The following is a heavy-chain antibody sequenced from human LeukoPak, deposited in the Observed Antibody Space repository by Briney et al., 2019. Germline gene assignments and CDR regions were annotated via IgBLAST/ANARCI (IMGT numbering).Heavy chain of an antibody. Sequence: GGSLRLSCTTSGFTFSAYGMHWVRQAPGKGLEWVAFIRSDGRDIYYTDSVKGRFTISRENAKNSLYLQMNSLRAGDTAVYYCARDLYGGNGVGYYGMDVWGQGTTVTVSS. CDR2: IRSDGRDI. J-gene: IGHJ6*02. V-gene: IGHV3-30*02. CDR1: GFTFSAYG. D-gene: IGHD4-23*01. CDR3: ARDLYGGNGVGYYGMDV.